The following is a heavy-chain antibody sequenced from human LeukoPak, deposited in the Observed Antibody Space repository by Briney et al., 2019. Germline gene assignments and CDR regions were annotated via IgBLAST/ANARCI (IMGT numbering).Heavy chain of an antibody. V-gene: IGHV3-7*01. CDR3: ARESMAVAGTHYYYYYYMDV. Sequence: GGSLRLSCAASGFTFSSYWMSWVRQAPGKGLEWVANIKQDGSEKYYVDSVKGRFTISRDNAKNSLYLQMNSLRAEDTAVYYCARESMAVAGTHYYYYYYMDVWGKGTTVTVSS. J-gene: IGHJ6*03. CDR1: GFTFSSYW. CDR2: IKQDGSEK. D-gene: IGHD6-19*01.